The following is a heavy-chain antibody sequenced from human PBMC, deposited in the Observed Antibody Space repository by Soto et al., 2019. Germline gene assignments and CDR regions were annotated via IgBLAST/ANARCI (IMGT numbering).Heavy chain of an antibody. J-gene: IGHJ3*02. V-gene: IGHV1-46*01. CDR3: ARGGGISGWPDAFHI. D-gene: IGHD6-25*01. CDR1: GYTFSTYY. Sequence: ASVKVSCKASGYTFSTYYIHWVRQAPGQGLEWMGIINPSGDSATYAQKFQGRVTMTRDTSTSTVYMELSSLRSEDTAVYYCARGGGISGWPDAFHIWGQGTVVTVSS. CDR2: INPSGDSA.